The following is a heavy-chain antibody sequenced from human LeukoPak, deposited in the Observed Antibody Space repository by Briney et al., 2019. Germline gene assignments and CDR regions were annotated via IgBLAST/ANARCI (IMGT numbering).Heavy chain of an antibody. Sequence: GRSLRLSCAASGFNFRGDKMNWVRRAPGKGLQWLSYISSSGSSTYYADSVQSRFTISRVNAKNSLYLHTNSLRVDDTAVYDCVGEMDSGWYPYWGPGTLVTVSS. CDR1: GFNFRGDK. CDR2: ISSSGSST. J-gene: IGHJ4*02. V-gene: IGHV3-48*03. CDR3: VGEMDSGWYPY. D-gene: IGHD6-19*01.